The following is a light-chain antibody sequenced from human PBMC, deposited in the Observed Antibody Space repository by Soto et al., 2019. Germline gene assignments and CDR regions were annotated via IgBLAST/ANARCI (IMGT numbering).Light chain of an antibody. J-gene: IGLJ1*01. CDR1: RSDVGAYNY. CDR2: EVT. Sequence: LTQPASVSGSPGQSIAISCTGTRSDVGAYNYVSWYQQHPGKAPKLMISEVTNRPSGVSDRFSGSKSGNTASLTISGLQAEDEADYYCSSFTSRFTFVFGTGTKLTVL. V-gene: IGLV2-14*01. CDR3: SSFTSRFTFV.